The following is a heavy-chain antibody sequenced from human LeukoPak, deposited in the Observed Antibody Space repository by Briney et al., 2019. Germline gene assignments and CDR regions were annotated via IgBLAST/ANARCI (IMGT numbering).Heavy chain of an antibody. CDR3: ARGLGGSGSYITDFDY. V-gene: IGHV1-2*06. CDR1: GYTFTGYY. J-gene: IGHJ4*02. CDR2: INPNSGGT. D-gene: IGHD3-10*01. Sequence: GASVKVSCKASGYTFTGYYMHWVRQAPGQGLEWMGRINPNSGGTNYAQKFQGRVTMTRDTSISTAYMELSRLRSDDTAVYYCARGLGGSGSYITDFDYWGQGTLVTVSS.